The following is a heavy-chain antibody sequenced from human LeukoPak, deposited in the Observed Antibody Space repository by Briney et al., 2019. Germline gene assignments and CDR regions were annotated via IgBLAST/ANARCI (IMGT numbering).Heavy chain of an antibody. Sequence: PGGSLRLSCAASGFTFTTYMMNRVRQTPGKGLEWVSYISSDGGAIDYADSVKGRFTISRDNAQTSLYLQMNNLRAEDTAVYYCVRELAYWGQGALVTVSS. CDR1: GFTFTTYM. CDR3: VRELAY. CDR2: ISSDGGAI. J-gene: IGHJ4*02. V-gene: IGHV3-48*01.